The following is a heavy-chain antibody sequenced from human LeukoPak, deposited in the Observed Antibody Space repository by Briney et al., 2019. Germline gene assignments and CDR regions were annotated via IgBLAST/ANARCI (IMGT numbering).Heavy chain of an antibody. CDR1: GYTFTSYD. D-gene: IGHD6-6*01. CDR3: ARASIAARPGYYYYMDV. V-gene: IGHV1-8*03. CDR2: MNPNSGNT. J-gene: IGHJ6*03. Sequence: ASVKVSCKASGYTFTSYDINWVRQATGQGLEWMGWMNPNSGNTGYAQKFQGRVTITRNTSISTAYMELSSLRSEDTAVYYCARASIAARPGYYYYMDVWGKGTTVTVSS.